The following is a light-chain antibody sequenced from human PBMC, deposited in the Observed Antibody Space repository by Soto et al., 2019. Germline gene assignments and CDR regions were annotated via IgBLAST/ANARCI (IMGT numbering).Light chain of an antibody. CDR3: ETWDRNTWV. J-gene: IGLJ3*02. Sequence: QAVVTQSSSASASLGSSVRLTCTLSSGHSSYIIAWHQQQPGKAPRYLMKLESSGSYNKGSGVPDRFSGSSSGADRYLTISNLQFDDEADYYCETWDRNTWVFGGGTKVTVL. CDR2: LESSGSY. V-gene: IGLV4-60*02. CDR1: SGHSSYI.